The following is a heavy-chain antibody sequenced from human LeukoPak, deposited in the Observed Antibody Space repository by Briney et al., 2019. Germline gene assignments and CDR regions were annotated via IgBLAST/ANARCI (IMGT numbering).Heavy chain of an antibody. CDR2: ISSSSSYT. J-gene: IGHJ4*02. V-gene: IGHV3-11*03. D-gene: IGHD6-19*01. CDR1: GFTFSDYY. CDR3: ARFAVAGGIDY. Sequence: GESLKISCAASGFTFSDYYMSWIRQAPGKGLEWVSYISSSSSYTNYADSVKGRFAISRDNAKNSLYLQMNSLRAEDTAVYYCARFAVAGGIDYWGQGTLVTVSS.